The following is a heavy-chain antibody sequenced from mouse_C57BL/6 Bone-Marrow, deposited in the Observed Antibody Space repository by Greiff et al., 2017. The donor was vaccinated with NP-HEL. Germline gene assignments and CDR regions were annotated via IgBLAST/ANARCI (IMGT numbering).Heavy chain of an antibody. CDR2: IDPSDSET. CDR1: GYTFTSYW. Sequence: VKLQQPGAELVRPGSSVKLSCKASGYTFTSYWMHWVKQRPIQGLEWIGNIDPSDSETHYNQKFKDKATLTVDKSSSTAYMQLSSLTSEDSAVYYCARSWDYLFAYWGQGTLVTVSA. J-gene: IGHJ3*01. D-gene: IGHD2-4*01. V-gene: IGHV1-52*01. CDR3: ARSWDYLFAY.